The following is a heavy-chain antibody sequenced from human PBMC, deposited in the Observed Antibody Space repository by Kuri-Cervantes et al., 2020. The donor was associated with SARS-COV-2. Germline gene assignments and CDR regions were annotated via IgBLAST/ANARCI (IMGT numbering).Heavy chain of an antibody. Sequence: GGSLRLSCAASGFTFSSYWMSWVHQAPGKGLEWVANIKQDGSEKYYVDSVKGRFTISRDNAKNSLYLQMNTLRAEDTAVYYCARAQCYGGNCYFDYWGQGTLVTVSS. V-gene: IGHV3-7*03. D-gene: IGHD4-23*01. CDR2: IKQDGSEK. J-gene: IGHJ4*02. CDR3: ARAQCYGGNCYFDY. CDR1: GFTFSSYW.